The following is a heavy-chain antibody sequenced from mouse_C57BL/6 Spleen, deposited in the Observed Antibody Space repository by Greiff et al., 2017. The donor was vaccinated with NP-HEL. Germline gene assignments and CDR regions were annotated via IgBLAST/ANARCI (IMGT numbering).Heavy chain of an antibody. V-gene: IGHV1-53*01. J-gene: IGHJ1*03. Sequence: QVQLQQPGTELVKPGASVTLSCKASGYTFTSYRMHWVKQRPGQGLEWIGNINPSNGGTNYNEKFKSKATLTVDKSSSTAYMQLSSLTSEDSAVDDCARGELRYSDWYFDVWGTGTTVTVSS. D-gene: IGHD1-3*01. CDR2: INPSNGGT. CDR3: ARGELRYSDWYFDV. CDR1: GYTFTSYR.